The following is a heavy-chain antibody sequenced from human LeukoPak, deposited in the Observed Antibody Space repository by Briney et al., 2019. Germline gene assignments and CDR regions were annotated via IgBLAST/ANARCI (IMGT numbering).Heavy chain of an antibody. V-gene: IGHV4-59*01. J-gene: IGHJ5*02. Sequence: SETLSLTCTVSGGSISSYYWSWIRQPPGKGLEWIGYIYYSGSTNYNPSLKSRVTISVDTSKNQFSLKLSSVTAADTAVYYCARDGVGCSSTSCYGGWFDPWGQGTLVTVSS. D-gene: IGHD2-2*01. CDR3: ARDGVGCSSTSCYGGWFDP. CDR1: GGSISSYY. CDR2: IYYSGST.